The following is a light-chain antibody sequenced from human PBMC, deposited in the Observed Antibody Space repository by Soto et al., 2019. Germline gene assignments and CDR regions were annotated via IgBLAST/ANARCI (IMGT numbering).Light chain of an antibody. J-gene: IGKJ3*01. CDR3: QQLNSYVFA. Sequence: DIQLTQSPSFLSASVGDRVTITCRASQDVSRYLAWYQQKPGRAPNLLIYAASTLRSGVPSRFSGSGSETEFTLTISSLQPADFATYYCQQLNSYVFAFGPGTKVDIK. V-gene: IGKV1-9*01. CDR2: AAS. CDR1: QDVSRY.